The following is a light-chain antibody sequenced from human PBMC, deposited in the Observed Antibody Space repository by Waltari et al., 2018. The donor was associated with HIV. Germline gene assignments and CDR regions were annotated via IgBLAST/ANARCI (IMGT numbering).Light chain of an antibody. CDR3: QQYGSSLHS. CDR1: QSVSSSY. V-gene: IGKV3D-20*01. J-gene: IGKJ2*03. Sequence: EIVLTQSPATLSLYPGERATLSCGASQSVSSSYVAWYQQKPGLAPRLLIYDASRRATGIPDRFSGSGSGTDFTLTISRLEPEDFAVYYCQQYGSSLHSFGQGTKLEIK. CDR2: DAS.